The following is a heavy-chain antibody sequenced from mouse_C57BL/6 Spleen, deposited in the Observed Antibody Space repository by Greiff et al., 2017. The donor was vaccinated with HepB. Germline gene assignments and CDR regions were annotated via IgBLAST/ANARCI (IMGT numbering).Heavy chain of an antibody. Sequence: VQLQQSGAELVRPGSSVKLSCKASGYTFTSYWMHLVKQRPIQGLEWIGNIDPSDSETHYNQKFKDKATLTVDKSSSTAYMQLSSLTSEDSAVYYCARTYYGSSYFDYWGQGTTLTVSS. D-gene: IGHD1-1*01. CDR3: ARTYYGSSYFDY. V-gene: IGHV1-52*01. CDR1: GYTFTSYW. J-gene: IGHJ2*01. CDR2: IDPSDSET.